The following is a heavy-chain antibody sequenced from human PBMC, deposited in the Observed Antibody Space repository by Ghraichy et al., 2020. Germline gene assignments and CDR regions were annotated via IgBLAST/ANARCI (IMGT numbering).Heavy chain of an antibody. CDR3: AKAAGSTSCVPFGCGMDV. V-gene: IGHV3-9*03. D-gene: IGHD2-2*01. Sequence: GGSLRLSCAASGFTFDDYAMHWVRQAPGKGLEWVSGISWNSGSIGYADSVKGRFTISRDNAKNSLYLQMNSLRAEDMALYYCAKAAGSTSCVPFGCGMDVWGQGTTVTVSS. CDR1: GFTFDDYA. CDR2: ISWNSGSI. J-gene: IGHJ6*02.